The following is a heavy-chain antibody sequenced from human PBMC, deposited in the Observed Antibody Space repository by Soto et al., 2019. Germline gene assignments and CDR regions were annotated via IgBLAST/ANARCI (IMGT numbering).Heavy chain of an antibody. V-gene: IGHV5-10-1*01. D-gene: IGHD4-4*01. Sequence: GESLKISCKASGYNFTAFLIHLVRPMPGEGLELRGKIDPSDSYTNYSPSFEGPVNISTNNSITTACLQWSNLRASDTALYFCSRVYTNWFDSWGQGTLVTVSS. CDR1: GYNFTAFL. CDR2: IDPSDSYT. J-gene: IGHJ5*01. CDR3: SRVYTNWFDS.